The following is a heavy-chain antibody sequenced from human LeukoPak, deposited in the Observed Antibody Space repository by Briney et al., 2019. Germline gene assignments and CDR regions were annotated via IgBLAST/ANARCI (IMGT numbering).Heavy chain of an antibody. CDR1: GGSISSYY. CDR3: ARLNYDFWSVNWFDP. D-gene: IGHD3-3*01. V-gene: IGHV4-4*09. CDR2: IYTSGST. Sequence: SETLSLTCTVSGGSISSYYWSWIRQPPGKGLGWIGYIYTSGSTNYNPSLKSRVTISVDTSKNQFSLKLSSVTAADTAVYYCARLNYDFWSVNWFDPWGQGTLVTVSS. J-gene: IGHJ5*02.